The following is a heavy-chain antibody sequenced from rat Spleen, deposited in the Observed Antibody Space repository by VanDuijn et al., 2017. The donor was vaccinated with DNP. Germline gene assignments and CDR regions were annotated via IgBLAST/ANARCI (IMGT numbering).Heavy chain of an antibody. Sequence: EVQLQESGPGLVKPSQSLSLTCSVTGYSITSNYWGWVRKFPGNKMEWVGHITYSGDTSYNPSLKSRISISRDTSKNQLFLQVNSVTTEDTATYYCARYITTGAMDAWGQGTSVTVSS. D-gene: IGHD1-10*01. CDR2: ITYSGDT. J-gene: IGHJ4*01. CDR1: GYSITSNY. CDR3: ARYITTGAMDA. V-gene: IGHV3-1*01.